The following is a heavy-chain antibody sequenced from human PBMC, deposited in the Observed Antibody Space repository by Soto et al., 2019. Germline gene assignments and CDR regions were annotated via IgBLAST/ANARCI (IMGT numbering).Heavy chain of an antibody. Sequence: GPLGLTWIVSGFTCSSYCMGWVRQTPGKGLEWVATIKADGTAKYYVEPVKGRFTFCRDNAKTSVYLDMNSLRAEDTAVYYCVPAVRGYNANGDLWGQGTKVTVYS. D-gene: IGHD5-12*01. V-gene: IGHV3-7*03. J-gene: IGHJ6*02. CDR2: IKADGTAK. CDR3: VPAVRGYNANGDL. CDR1: GFTCSSYC.